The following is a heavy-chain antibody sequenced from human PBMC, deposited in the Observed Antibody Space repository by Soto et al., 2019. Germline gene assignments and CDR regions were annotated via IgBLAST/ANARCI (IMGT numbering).Heavy chain of an antibody. Sequence: QVQLVQSGAEMKKPGSSVKVSCQSSGGTFNTYAMNWVRQAPGQGPEWMGDISPMFGAANYAPKFQGRVTFTADESTGTSDTQLSSLTSEDTALYFCAREVQVHTPAFVYWGQGTLVTVSS. CDR2: ISPMFGAA. CDR1: GGTFNTYA. CDR3: AREVQVHTPAFVY. D-gene: IGHD3-10*01. J-gene: IGHJ4*02. V-gene: IGHV1-69*19.